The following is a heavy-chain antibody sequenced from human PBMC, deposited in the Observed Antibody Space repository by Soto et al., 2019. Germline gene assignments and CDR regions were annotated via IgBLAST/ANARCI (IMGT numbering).Heavy chain of an antibody. V-gene: IGHV3-13*01. CDR3: AREGGTAPYYYGMDV. J-gene: IGHJ6*02. D-gene: IGHD2-21*02. CDR2: IGTAGDT. Sequence: GGSLRLSCAASGFTFSSYDMHWVRQATGKGLEWVSAIGTAGDTYYPGSVKGRFTISRENAKNSLYLQMNSLRAEDTAVYYCAREGGTAPYYYGMDVWGQGTTVTVSS. CDR1: GFTFSSYD.